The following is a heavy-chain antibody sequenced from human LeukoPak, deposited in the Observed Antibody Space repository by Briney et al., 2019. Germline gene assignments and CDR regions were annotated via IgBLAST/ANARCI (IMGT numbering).Heavy chain of an antibody. J-gene: IGHJ6*03. CDR3: ARLPWSDFWSGYYNYYYMDV. D-gene: IGHD3-3*01. CDR2: IYTSGST. V-gene: IGHV4-61*02. CDR1: GGSISSGSYY. Sequence: SETLSLTCTVSGGSISSGSYYWSWIRQPAGKGPEWIGRIYTSGSTNYNPSLKSRVTISVDTSKNQFSLKLSSVTAADTAVYYCARLPWSDFWSGYYNYYYMDVWGKGTTVTVSS.